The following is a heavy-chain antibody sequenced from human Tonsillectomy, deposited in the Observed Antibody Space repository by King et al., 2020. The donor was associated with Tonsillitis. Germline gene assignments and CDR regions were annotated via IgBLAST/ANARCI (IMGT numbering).Heavy chain of an antibody. CDR3: ARDSGGWTLTNCDMDV. D-gene: IGHD7-27*01. Sequence: VQLQESGPGLVKPSETLSLTCTVSGGSITGYYWAWIRQPPGKGLEWVGYSYYSGTTNYNPSLKSRVTISVDTSKNQFSLRLTSVTAPDTALYHCARDSGGWTLTNCDMDVWGKGTTVTVSS. V-gene: IGHV4-59*01. CDR2: SYYSGTT. CDR1: GGSITGYY. J-gene: IGHJ6*03.